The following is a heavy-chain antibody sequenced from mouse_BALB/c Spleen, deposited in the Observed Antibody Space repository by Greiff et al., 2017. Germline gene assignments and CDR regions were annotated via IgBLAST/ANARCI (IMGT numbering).Heavy chain of an antibody. CDR2: IDPANGNT. CDR1: GFNIKDTY. J-gene: IGHJ3*01. Sequence: VQLQQSGAELVKPGASVKLSCTASGFNIKDTYMHWVKQRPEQGLEWIGRIDPANGNTKYDPKFQGKATITADTSSNTAYLQLSSLTSEDTAVYYGDGGYDGAWFAYWGQGTLVTVSA. CDR3: DGGYDGAWFAY. V-gene: IGHV14-3*02. D-gene: IGHD2-2*01.